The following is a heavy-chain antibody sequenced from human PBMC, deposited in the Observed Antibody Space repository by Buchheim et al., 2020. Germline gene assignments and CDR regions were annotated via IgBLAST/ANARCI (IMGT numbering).Heavy chain of an antibody. D-gene: IGHD3-22*01. Sequence: EVQLLESGGNLVQPGGSLRLSCAASGFTFSSYAMSWVRQAPGKGLEWVSGISGSADRTYYADSVKGRFTISRDNSKKMLSLQMNSLRVEDTAVYYCARPGYYYDSSAYWGQGTL. V-gene: IGHV3-23*01. J-gene: IGHJ4*02. CDR3: ARPGYYYDSSAY. CDR1: GFTFSSYA. CDR2: ISGSADRT.